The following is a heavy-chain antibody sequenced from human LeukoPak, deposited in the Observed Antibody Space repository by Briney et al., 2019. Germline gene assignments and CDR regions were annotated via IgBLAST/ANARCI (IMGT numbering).Heavy chain of an antibody. CDR1: GGSFSGYY. Sequence: KPSETLSLTCAVYGGSFSGYYWSWIRQPPGKGLEWIGEINHSGSTNYNPSLKSRVTISVDTSKNQFSLKLSSVTAADTAVYYCARAPSAVVTMYDYWGQGTLVTVSS. CDR3: ARAPSAVVTMYDY. D-gene: IGHD2-21*02. V-gene: IGHV4-34*01. CDR2: INHSGST. J-gene: IGHJ4*02.